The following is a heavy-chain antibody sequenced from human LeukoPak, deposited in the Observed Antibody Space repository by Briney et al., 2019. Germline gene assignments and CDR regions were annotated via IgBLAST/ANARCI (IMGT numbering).Heavy chain of an antibody. D-gene: IGHD1-1*01. CDR1: GFTFSSYS. CDR2: ISSSSSTI. J-gene: IGHJ6*03. Sequence: GGSLRLSCAASGFTFSSYSMNWVRQAPGKGLEWVSYISSSSSTIYYADSVKGRFTISRDNAKNSLYLQMNGLRAEDTAVYYCARDRESPGTSYYYYYMDVWGKGTTVTVSS. V-gene: IGHV3-48*04. CDR3: ARDRESPGTSYYYYYMDV.